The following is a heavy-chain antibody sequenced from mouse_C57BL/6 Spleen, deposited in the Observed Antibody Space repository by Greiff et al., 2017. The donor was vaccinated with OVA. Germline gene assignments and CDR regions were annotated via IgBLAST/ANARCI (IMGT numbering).Heavy chain of an antibody. Sequence: VQGLQPGAELVRPGASVKLSCKASGYTFTDYYINWVKQRPGQGLEWIARIYPGSGNTYYNEKFKGKATLTAEKSSSTAYMQLSSLTSEVSAVYFCAGGCYGKYGCFDYWGQGTTLTVSS. V-gene: IGHV1-76*01. CDR3: AGGCYGKYGCFDY. J-gene: IGHJ2*01. CDR1: GYTFTDYY. CDR2: IYPGSGNT. D-gene: IGHD2-1*01.